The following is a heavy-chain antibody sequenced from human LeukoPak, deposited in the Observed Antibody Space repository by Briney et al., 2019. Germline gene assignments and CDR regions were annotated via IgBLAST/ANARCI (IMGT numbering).Heavy chain of an antibody. Sequence: PGGSLRLSCAASGFTFSSYAMSWVRQAPGKGLEWVSAISGSGGSTYYADSVKGRLTISRDNSKNTLHLQMNSLRAEDTAVYYCAKDGGYSSAWYPNDYWGQGTLVTVSS. V-gene: IGHV3-23*01. CDR3: AKDGGYSSAWYPNDY. D-gene: IGHD6-19*01. CDR1: GFTFSSYA. J-gene: IGHJ4*02. CDR2: ISGSGGST.